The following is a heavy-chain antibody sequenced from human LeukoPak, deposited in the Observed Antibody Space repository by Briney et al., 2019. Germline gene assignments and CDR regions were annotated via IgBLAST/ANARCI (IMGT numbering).Heavy chain of an antibody. V-gene: IGHV1-2*02. D-gene: IGHD2-2*02. CDR1: GYTFTGYY. Sequence: GASVKVSCKASGYTFTGYYMHWVRQAPGQGLEWMGWINPNSGGTNYAQKFQGRVTMTMDTPISTAYMELSRLRSDDTAVYYCARDYCSSTSCYKYYYGMDVWGQGTTVTVSS. CDR3: ARDYCSSTSCYKYYYGMDV. CDR2: INPNSGGT. J-gene: IGHJ6*02.